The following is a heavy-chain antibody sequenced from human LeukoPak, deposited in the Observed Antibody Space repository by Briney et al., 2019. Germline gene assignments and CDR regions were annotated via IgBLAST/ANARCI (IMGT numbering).Heavy chain of an antibody. V-gene: IGHV3-23*01. CDR2: ISGTGCST. Sequence: GGSLRLSCAASGFTFSSYAMSWVRQAPGKGLEWVSAISGTGCSTYYADSVKGRFIISRDNSKNTVYLQMNSLRAEDTAVYYCAKALRLARLLGLFEYWGQGTLVTVSS. CDR3: AKALRLARLLGLFEY. D-gene: IGHD2/OR15-2a*01. CDR1: GFTFSSYA. J-gene: IGHJ4*02.